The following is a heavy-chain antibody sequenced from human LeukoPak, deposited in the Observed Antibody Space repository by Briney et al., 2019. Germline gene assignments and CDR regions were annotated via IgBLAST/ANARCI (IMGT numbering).Heavy chain of an antibody. CDR1: GGSISSGSYY. D-gene: IGHD3-22*01. J-gene: IGHJ5*02. V-gene: IGHV4-61*02. CDR2: IYTSGST. Sequence: SQTLSLTCTVSGGSISSGSYYWSWLRQPPGKGLEWIGRIYTSGSTNYNPSLKSRVTISVDTSKNQFSLKLSSVTAADTAVYYCARGRYYDSSGYPTWGQGTLVTVSS. CDR3: ARGRYYDSSGYPT.